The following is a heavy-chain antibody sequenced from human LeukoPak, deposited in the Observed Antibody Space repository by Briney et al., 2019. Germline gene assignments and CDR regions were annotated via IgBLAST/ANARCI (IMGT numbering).Heavy chain of an antibody. CDR1: GYSFTSYW. Sequence: GESLRISCKGSGYSFTSYWISWVRQMPGKGLEWMGRTDPGDSYTNYSPSFQGHVTISADKSISTAYLQWSSLKASDTAMYYCAIQSGYSYGYLSGPYFDYWGQGTLVSVSS. CDR2: TDPGDSYT. J-gene: IGHJ4*02. D-gene: IGHD5-18*01. V-gene: IGHV5-10-1*01. CDR3: AIQSGYSYGYLSGPYFDY.